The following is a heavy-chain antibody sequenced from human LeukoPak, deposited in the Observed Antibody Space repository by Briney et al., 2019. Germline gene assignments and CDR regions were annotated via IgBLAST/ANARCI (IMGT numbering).Heavy chain of an antibody. V-gene: IGHV4-4*07. J-gene: IGHJ5*02. CDR2: IYTSGST. CDR3: ARDHGYDSSGYYFNWFDP. D-gene: IGHD3-22*01. Sequence: SETLSLTCTVSGGSISSYYWGWIRQPAGKGLEWIGRIYTSGSTNYNPSLKSRVTMSVDTSKNQFSLKLSSVTAADTAVYYCARDHGYDSSGYYFNWFDPWGQGTLVTVSS. CDR1: GGSISSYY.